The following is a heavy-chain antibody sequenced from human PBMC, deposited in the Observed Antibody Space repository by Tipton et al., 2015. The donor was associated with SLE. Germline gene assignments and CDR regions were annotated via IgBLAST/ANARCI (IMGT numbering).Heavy chain of an antibody. CDR3: ARFDYSNWDDY. CDR2: IYYSGST. D-gene: IGHD4-11*01. Sequence: TLSLTCTVSGGSITSRYWNWVRQPPGKGLEWIGYIYYSGSTYYNPSLQSRLTMSVDTSRNQFSLKLTSVTAADTAVYFCARFDYSNWDDYWGQGTLVTVSS. CDR1: GGSITSRY. V-gene: IGHV4-59*06. J-gene: IGHJ4*02.